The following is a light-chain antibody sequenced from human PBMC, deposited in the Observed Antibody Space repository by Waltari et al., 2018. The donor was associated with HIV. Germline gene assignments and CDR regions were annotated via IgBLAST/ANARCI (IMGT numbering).Light chain of an antibody. CDR3: QQYYSTPRT. CDR1: QSVLYSSNSKNY. CDR2: WAS. V-gene: IGKV4-1*01. J-gene: IGKJ4*01. Sequence: DIVMTQSPDSLAVSLGERATTTCKSSQSVLYSSNSKNYLAWYKQKPGQPPKLLIYWASTRESGVPDRFSGSGSGTDFTLTISSLQAEDVAVYYCQQYYSTPRTFGGGTKVEIK.